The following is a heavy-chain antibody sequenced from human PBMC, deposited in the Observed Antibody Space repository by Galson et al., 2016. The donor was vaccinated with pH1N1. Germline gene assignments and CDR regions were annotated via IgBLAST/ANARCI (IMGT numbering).Heavy chain of an antibody. D-gene: IGHD3-16*01. CDR3: GGIKGGTLDL. CDR2: IDRGGGGT. CDR1: AFIFRCYY. V-gene: IGHV1-46*01. J-gene: IGHJ3*01. Sequence: SVKVSCKASAFIFRCYYMHWVRQAPGQGLEWMGIIDRGGGGTNYTLKVQGRVTMTRDTSTSTVYMELSTLTSKDTAMYYCGGIKGGTLDLWGQGTKVTVSS.